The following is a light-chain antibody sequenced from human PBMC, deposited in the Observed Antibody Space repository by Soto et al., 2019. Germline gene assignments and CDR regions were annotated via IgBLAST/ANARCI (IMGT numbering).Light chain of an antibody. Sequence: QSVLAQPRSVSGSPGQSVTVSCIGASSDVGGYNSVSWYQQHPGKAPKLMIYDVSKRPSGVPDRSSGSKSGNTASLTISGLQAEDEADYYCCSYVGGYSYVFGTGTKVTVL. CDR2: DVS. CDR1: SSDVGGYNS. CDR3: CSYVGGYSYV. V-gene: IGLV2-11*01. J-gene: IGLJ1*01.